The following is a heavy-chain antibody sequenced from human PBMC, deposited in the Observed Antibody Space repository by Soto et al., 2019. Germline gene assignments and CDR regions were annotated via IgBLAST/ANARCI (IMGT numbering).Heavy chain of an antibody. V-gene: IGHV1-18*01. J-gene: IGHJ5*02. CDR3: ARGAYCSGGSCYPRWFDP. CDR1: GYTFTSYG. Sequence: ASVKVSCKASGYTFTSYGISWVRQAPGQGLEWMGWISAYNGNTNYAQKLQGRVTMTTDTSTSTAYMELRSLRSDDTAVYYCARGAYCSGGSCYPRWFDPWGQGTLVTVSS. CDR2: ISAYNGNT. D-gene: IGHD2-15*01.